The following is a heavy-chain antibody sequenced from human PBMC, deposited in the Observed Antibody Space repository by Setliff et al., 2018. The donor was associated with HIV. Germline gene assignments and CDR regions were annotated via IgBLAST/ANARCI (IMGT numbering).Heavy chain of an antibody. CDR3: ASRVLGYCTNGVCYRQYYFDY. V-gene: IGHV1-69*05. CDR1: GGTFSSYA. J-gene: IGHJ4*02. D-gene: IGHD2-8*01. Sequence: SVKVSCKASGGTFSSYAISWVRQAPGQGLEWMGGIIPIFGTANYAQKFQGRVTITTDESTSTAYMELSRLRSEDTAVYYCASRVLGYCTNGVCYRQYYFDYWGQGTLVTVSS. CDR2: IIPIFGTA.